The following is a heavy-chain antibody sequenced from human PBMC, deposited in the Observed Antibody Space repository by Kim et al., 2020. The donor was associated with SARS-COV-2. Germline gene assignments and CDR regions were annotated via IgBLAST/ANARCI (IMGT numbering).Heavy chain of an antibody. CDR1: GGSISSSSYY. D-gene: IGHD3-3*01. V-gene: IGHV4-39*01. CDR2: IYYSGST. Sequence: SETLSLTCTVSGGSISSSSYYWGWIRQPPGKGLEWIGSIYYSGSTYYNPSLKSRVTISVDTSKNQFSLKLNSVTAADTAVYYCARVESPLPFWSGYVHYLYYMDVWGKGTTVTVSS. CDR3: ARVESPLPFWSGYVHYLYYMDV. J-gene: IGHJ6*03.